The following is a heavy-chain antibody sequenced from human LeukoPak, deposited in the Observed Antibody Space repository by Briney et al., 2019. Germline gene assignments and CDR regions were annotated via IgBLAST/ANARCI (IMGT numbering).Heavy chain of an antibody. CDR1: GFTFSSYG. J-gene: IGHJ5*02. CDR2: IRYDGSNK. Sequence: GGSLRLSCAASGFTFSSYGMHWVRQAPGKGLEWVAFIRYDGSNKYYADSVKGRFTISRDNSKNTLYLQMNSLRAEDTAVYYCARDAPYYDSSGYSPTNNWFDPWGQGTLVTVSS. V-gene: IGHV3-30*02. CDR3: ARDAPYYDSSGYSPTNNWFDP. D-gene: IGHD3-22*01.